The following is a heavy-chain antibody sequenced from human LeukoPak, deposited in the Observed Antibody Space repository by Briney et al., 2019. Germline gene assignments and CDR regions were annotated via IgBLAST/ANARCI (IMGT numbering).Heavy chain of an antibody. J-gene: IGHJ4*02. Sequence: GGSLRLSCAASGFTFSSYWMSWVRQAPGKWLEWVANIKQDGSEKYYVDSVKGRFTISRDNAKNSLYLQMNSLRAEDTAVYYCARGYSSGWSTYFDYWGQGTLVTVSS. CDR2: IKQDGSEK. V-gene: IGHV3-7*01. D-gene: IGHD6-19*01. CDR1: GFTFSSYW. CDR3: ARGYSSGWSTYFDY.